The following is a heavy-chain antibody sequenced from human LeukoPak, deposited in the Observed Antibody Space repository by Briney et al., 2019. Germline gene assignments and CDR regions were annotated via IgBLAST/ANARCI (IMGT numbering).Heavy chain of an antibody. V-gene: IGHV3-23*01. J-gene: IGHJ4*02. D-gene: IGHD4-23*01. CDR3: AKLIGDYGGNSGY. Sequence: PGGSLRLSCAASGFTFRTHAMSWVRQVPGKGLEWVSSISGSGGSTYYADSVKGRFTISRDNSKNTLYLQMNSLRVEDTAVYNCAKLIGDYGGNSGYWGQGTLVTVSS. CDR1: GFTFRTHA. CDR2: ISGSGGST.